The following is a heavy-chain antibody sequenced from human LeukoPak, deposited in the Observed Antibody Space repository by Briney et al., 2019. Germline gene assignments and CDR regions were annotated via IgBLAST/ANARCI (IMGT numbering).Heavy chain of an antibody. CDR2: ISSSGST. J-gene: IGHJ5*02. V-gene: IGHV4-61*02. D-gene: IGHD3-10*01. CDR3: ARGGYYGSGNDFRFDP. CDR1: GDSISSGDYY. Sequence: SETLSLTCTVSGDSISSGDYYWSWIRQPAGKGLEWIGRISSSGSTNYNPSLKSRVTISVDTSKNQFSLKLTSVTAADTAVYFCARGGYYGSGNDFRFDPWGQGTLVTVSS.